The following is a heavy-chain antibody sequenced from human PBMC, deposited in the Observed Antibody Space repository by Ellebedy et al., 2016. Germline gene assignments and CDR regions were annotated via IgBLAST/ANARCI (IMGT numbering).Heavy chain of an antibody. CDR1: GFTFSSYS. Sequence: GESLKISCAASGFTFSSYSMNWVRQAPGKGLEWVSSISSSSSYIYYADSVKGRFTISRDNTKNSLYLQMNSLRAEDTAVYYCARGQLVSPTLYYTLDYYMDVWGKGTTVTVSS. CDR3: ARGQLVSPTLYYTLDYYMDV. J-gene: IGHJ6*03. D-gene: IGHD6-6*01. CDR2: ISSSSSYI. V-gene: IGHV3-21*01.